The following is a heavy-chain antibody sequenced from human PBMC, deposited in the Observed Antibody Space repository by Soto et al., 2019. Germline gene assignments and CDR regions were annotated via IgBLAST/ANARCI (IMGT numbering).Heavy chain of an antibody. V-gene: IGHV5-51*01. J-gene: IGHJ6*02. D-gene: IGHD6-6*01. CDR3: ATTRSFSQGFYYYGMDV. CDR1: GYSFATYG. Sequence: GESLKISWKGSGYSFATYGIGWVRQRPGKGLEWMGIIYPGDSDIYYNPSFQAQVTISADKSISTAYLHWSSLEASDTAIYFCATTRSFSQGFYYYGMDVWGQGTTVTVSS. CDR2: IYPGDSDI.